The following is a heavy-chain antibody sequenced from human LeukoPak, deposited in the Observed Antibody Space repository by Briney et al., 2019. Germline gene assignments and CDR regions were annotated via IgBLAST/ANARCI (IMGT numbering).Heavy chain of an antibody. V-gene: IGHV3-23*01. Sequence: GGSLRLSCAASGFTSSDYTMNWVRQSPGKGLEWVSGISVSDDSTYYADSVKGRFTISRDTSNNMLYLQMNSLRAEDTAVYYCSVRGVIITYHFDYWGQGTLVTVSS. CDR3: SVRGVIITYHFDY. CDR2: ISVSDDST. CDR1: GFTSSDYT. D-gene: IGHD3-10*01. J-gene: IGHJ4*02.